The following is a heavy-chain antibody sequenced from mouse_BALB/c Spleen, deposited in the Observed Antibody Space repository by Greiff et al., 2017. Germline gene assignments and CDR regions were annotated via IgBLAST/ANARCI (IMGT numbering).Heavy chain of an antibody. CDR2: ISSGSSTI. CDR3: ARSPRFDV. J-gene: IGHJ1*01. V-gene: IGHV5-17*02. CDR1: GFTFSSFG. Sequence: DVHLVESGGGLVQPGGSRKLSCAASGFTFSSFGMHWVRQAPEKGLEWVAYISSGSSTIYYADTVKGRFTISRDNPKNTLFLQMTSLRSEDTAMYYCARSPRFDVWGAGTTVTVSS.